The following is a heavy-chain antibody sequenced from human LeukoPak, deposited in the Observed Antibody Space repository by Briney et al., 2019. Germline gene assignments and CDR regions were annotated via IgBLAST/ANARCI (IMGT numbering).Heavy chain of an antibody. D-gene: IGHD3-22*01. CDR2: IYYSGST. J-gene: IGHJ4*02. Sequence: SETLSLTCTVSGGSISSYYWSWIRQPPGKGLEWIGYIYYSGSTNYNPSLKSRVTISVDTSKNQFSLKLSSVTAADTAVYYCARGYRSGYYLGWGQGTLVTVSS. CDR3: ARGYRSGYYLG. V-gene: IGHV4-59*01. CDR1: GGSISSYY.